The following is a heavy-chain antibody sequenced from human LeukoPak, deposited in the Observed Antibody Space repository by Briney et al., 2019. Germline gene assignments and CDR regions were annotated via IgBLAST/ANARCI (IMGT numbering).Heavy chain of an antibody. D-gene: IGHD2-21*01. V-gene: IGHV4-39*01. CDR2: IYYSGTT. Sequence: SETLSLTCTVSGGSISSSSYSWGWIRQPPGKGLEWIGSIYYSGTTYYNPSLKSRVTISVDTSKDQFSLKLSSVTAADTAVYYCARRVGVALDYWGQGTLVTVSS. CDR1: GGSISSSSYS. J-gene: IGHJ4*02. CDR3: ARRVGVALDY.